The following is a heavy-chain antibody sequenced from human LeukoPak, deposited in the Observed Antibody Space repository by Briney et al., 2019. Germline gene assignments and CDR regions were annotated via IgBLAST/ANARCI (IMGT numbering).Heavy chain of an antibody. J-gene: IGHJ1*01. D-gene: IGHD3-22*01. V-gene: IGHV1-69*13. CDR1: GGTFSSYA. Sequence: GASVKVSCKASGGTFSSYAVSWVRQAPGQGLEWMGGIIPIFGTANYAQKFQGRVTITADESTSTAYMELSSLRSEDTAVYYCALYDSSGYYYKDFQHWGQGTLVTVSS. CDR3: ALYDSSGYYYKDFQH. CDR2: IIPIFGTA.